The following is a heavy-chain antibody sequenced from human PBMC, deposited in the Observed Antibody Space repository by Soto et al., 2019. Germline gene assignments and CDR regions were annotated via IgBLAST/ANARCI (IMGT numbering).Heavy chain of an antibody. D-gene: IGHD3-10*01. CDR3: ARAGAYASGSPNCFDP. V-gene: IGHV1-18*01. CDR1: GYTFTSYG. Sequence: QVQLVQSGAEVKKPGASVKVSCKASGYTFTSYGISWVRQAPGQGLEWMGWISPYNGNRDYAQNLQGRVTMTTDTTTSPASMEVRSLGSDATAVYYCARAGAYASGSPNCFDPWGQGTLVTVSS. J-gene: IGHJ5*02. CDR2: ISPYNGNR.